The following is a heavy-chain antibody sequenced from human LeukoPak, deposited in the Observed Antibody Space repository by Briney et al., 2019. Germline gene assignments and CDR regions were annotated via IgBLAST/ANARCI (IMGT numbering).Heavy chain of an antibody. Sequence: PGASLRLSCAASGFTFSSYAMSWVRQAPGKGLEWVSDISGSGGSTYYADFVKGRFTISRDNSKNTVYLQMNSLRAEDTAVYYCAKGGISSSSQAKHYYYYGMDVWGQGTTVTVSS. V-gene: IGHV3-23*01. CDR1: GFTFSSYA. D-gene: IGHD6-13*01. J-gene: IGHJ6*02. CDR3: AKGGISSSSQAKHYYYYGMDV. CDR2: ISGSGGST.